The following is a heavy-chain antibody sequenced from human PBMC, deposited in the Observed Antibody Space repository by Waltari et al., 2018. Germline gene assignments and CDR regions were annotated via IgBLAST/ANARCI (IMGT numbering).Heavy chain of an antibody. Sequence: EVQLVQSGGGLVQPGGSLRLSCEASGFSFYTYAMPWVRQAPGKGLEWVSAISGSGGSTYYADSVKGRFTISRDNSKNTLYLQMNSLRAEDTAVYYCAKAASSGYYGYWGQGTLVTVSS. CDR3: AKAASSGYYGY. V-gene: IGHV3-23*04. CDR2: ISGSGGST. CDR1: GFSFYTYA. D-gene: IGHD3-22*01. J-gene: IGHJ4*02.